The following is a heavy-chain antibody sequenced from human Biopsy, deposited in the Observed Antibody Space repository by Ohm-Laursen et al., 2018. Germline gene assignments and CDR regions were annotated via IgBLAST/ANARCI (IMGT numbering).Heavy chain of an antibody. CDR3: ARATYSSGHKIDS. V-gene: IGHV3-53*01. CDR1: GFVVSGTQ. D-gene: IGHD6-25*01. J-gene: IGHJ4*02. CDR2: IYSGDST. Sequence: SLRLSCTASGFVVSGTQMSWVRQAPRKGLEWVSVIYSGDSTYYGDSVKGRFTISRDESKNTLYLQMNRLRAEDTAVYHCARATYSSGHKIDSWGQGTPVTVSS.